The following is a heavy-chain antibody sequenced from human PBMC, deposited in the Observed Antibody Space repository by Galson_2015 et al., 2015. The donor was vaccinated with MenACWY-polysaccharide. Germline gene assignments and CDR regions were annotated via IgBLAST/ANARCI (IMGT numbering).Heavy chain of an antibody. Sequence: SLRLSCAASGFSFSTYWMHWLRQAPGKGLAWVSRLNPESTTTNYADSVRGRFTISRDNAKNTLYLQMDSLRVEDTAVYYCTRGWRETFDPWGQGTLVTVSS. V-gene: IGHV3-74*01. CDR3: TRGWRETFDP. CDR1: GFSFSTYW. CDR2: LNPESTTT. D-gene: IGHD5-24*01. J-gene: IGHJ5*02.